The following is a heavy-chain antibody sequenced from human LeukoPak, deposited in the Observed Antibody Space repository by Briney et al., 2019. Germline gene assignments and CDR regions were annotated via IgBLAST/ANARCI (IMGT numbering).Heavy chain of an antibody. CDR1: GGSISSGDYY. V-gene: IGHV4-30-4*01. Sequence: SETLSLTCTVSGGSISSGDYYWSWVRQPPGKGLEWIVYIYYSGSTYYNPSLKSRVTTSIDTSKNHFSLKLSSVTAADTAVYYCARDASSGYYGMDVWGEGTTVTVSS. CDR2: IYYSGST. J-gene: IGHJ6*01. CDR3: ARDASSGYYGMDV. D-gene: IGHD3-10*01.